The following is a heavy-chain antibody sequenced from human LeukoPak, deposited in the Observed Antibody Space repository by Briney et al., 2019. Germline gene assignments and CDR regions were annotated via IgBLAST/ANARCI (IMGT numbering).Heavy chain of an antibody. CDR1: GFPFSSFG. CDR2: ISPGGVST. CDR3: VKGYGSSWAILDY. D-gene: IGHD6-13*01. V-gene: IGHV3-23*01. Sequence: GGSLRLSCAASGFPFSSFGINWVRQAPGKGLEWVSAISPGGVSTYYADSVKGRFTISRDNSKNTLYLQINSLRAEDTALYYCVKGYGSSWAILDYWGQGTLVTVSS. J-gene: IGHJ4*02.